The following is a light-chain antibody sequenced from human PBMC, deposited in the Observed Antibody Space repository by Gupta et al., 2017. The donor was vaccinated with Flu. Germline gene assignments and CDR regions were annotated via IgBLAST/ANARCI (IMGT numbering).Light chain of an antibody. CDR3: QHGNSFSVT. CDR2: KAS. V-gene: IGKV1-5*03. CDR1: QSISNW. J-gene: IGKJ4*01. Sequence: DIQMTQSPSTLSASVGDRVTITCRASQSISNWLAWYQQKPGKAPKLLIYKASTLDRGVPSRFSGSGSGTEFSLTISSLQPDDFATYYCQHGNSFSVTFGGGTKVEIK.